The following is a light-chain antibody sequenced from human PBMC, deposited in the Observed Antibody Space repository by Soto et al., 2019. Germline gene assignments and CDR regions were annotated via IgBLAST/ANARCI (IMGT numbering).Light chain of an antibody. J-gene: IGLJ3*02. CDR3: AAWDDRLSSWV. CDR1: SSNIGKNN. CDR2: RNS. V-gene: IGLV1-47*01. Sequence: QSVLTQPPSASGTPGQRVTISCSGSSSNIGKNNVYWYQHFPGTAPKLLISRNSQRPSAVPDRFSGSKSGTAASLAISGLRSEDEADYYCAAWDDRLSSWVFGGGTKLTVL.